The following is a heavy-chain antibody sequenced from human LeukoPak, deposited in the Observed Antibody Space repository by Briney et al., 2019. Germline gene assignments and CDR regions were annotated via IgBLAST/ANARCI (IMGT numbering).Heavy chain of an antibody. CDR3: AKDLYSNYGLDY. V-gene: IGHV3-23*01. J-gene: IGHJ4*02. CDR2: ISGSGGST. Sequence: GGSLRLSCAASGFTFSSYAMSWVCQAPGKGLEWVSAISGSGGSTYYADSVKGRFTISRDNSKNTLYLQMNSLRAEDTAVYYCAKDLYSNYGLDYWGQGTLVTVSS. D-gene: IGHD4-11*01. CDR1: GFTFSSYA.